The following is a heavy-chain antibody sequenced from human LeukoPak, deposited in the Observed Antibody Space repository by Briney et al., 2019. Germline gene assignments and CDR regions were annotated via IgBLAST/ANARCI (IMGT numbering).Heavy chain of an antibody. Sequence: PSETLSLTCTVSGGSISSYYWSWIRQPPEKGLEWIGYIYYSGSTNYNPSLKSRVTISVDTSKNQFSLKLSSVTAADTGVYYCARGSYMITFGGVIVPFDYWGQGTLVTVSS. J-gene: IGHJ4*02. CDR2: IYYSGST. D-gene: IGHD3-16*02. CDR3: ARGSYMITFGGVIVPFDY. CDR1: GGSISSYY. V-gene: IGHV4-59*01.